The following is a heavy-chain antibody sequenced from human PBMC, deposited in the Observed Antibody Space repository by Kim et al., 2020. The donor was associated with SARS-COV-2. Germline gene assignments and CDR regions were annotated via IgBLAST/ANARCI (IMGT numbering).Heavy chain of an antibody. CDR3: ARGRMFGSGGPGHTFDF. Sequence: ASVKVSCRASGYTFTDYFLHWLRQAPGQGLEWMGRINCNSGGANYAQRFQGRVTMTRDTSISTLYMDLSGLRSDDTVVYYCARGRMFGSGGPGHTFDFWGRGRASPSLQ. D-gene: IGHD3-10*01. CDR2: INCNSGGA. V-gene: IGHV1-2*05. CDR1: GYTFTDYF. J-gene: IGHJ3*01.